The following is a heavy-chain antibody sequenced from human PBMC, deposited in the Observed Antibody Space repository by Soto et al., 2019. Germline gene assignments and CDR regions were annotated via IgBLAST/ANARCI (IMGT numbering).Heavy chain of an antibody. CDR3: ARGGTYYDFWSGYYTGRKDTRGFDY. CDR2: IYYSGST. V-gene: IGHV4-31*03. D-gene: IGHD3-3*01. CDR1: GGSISSGGYY. J-gene: IGHJ4*02. Sequence: SETLSLTCTVSGGSISSGGYYWSWIRQHPGKGLEWIGYIYYSGSTYYNPSLKSRVTISVYTSKNQFSLKLSSVTAADTAVYYCARGGTYYDFWSGYYTGRKDTRGFDYWGQGTLVTVS.